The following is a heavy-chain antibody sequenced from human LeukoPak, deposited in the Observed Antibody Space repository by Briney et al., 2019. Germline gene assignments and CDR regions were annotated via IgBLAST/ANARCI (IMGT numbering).Heavy chain of an antibody. CDR1: GGSISRGTYY. CDR2: IYYSGST. CDR3: ARRSIFGVVQTFDY. Sequence: SETLSLTCTVSGGSISRGTYYWGWIRQPPGKGLEWLGSIYYSGSTYYNPSLKSRVTISVDTSKNQFSLKLSSVTAADTAVYYCARRSIFGVVQTFDYWGQGTLVTVSS. D-gene: IGHD3-3*01. V-gene: IGHV4-39*01. J-gene: IGHJ4*02.